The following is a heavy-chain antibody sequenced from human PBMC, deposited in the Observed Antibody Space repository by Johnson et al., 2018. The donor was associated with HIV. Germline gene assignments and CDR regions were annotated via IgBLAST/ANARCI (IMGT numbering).Heavy chain of an antibody. CDR2: ISYDGSNK. CDR1: GFTFSSYA. J-gene: IGHJ3*02. V-gene: IGHV3-30-3*01. CDR3: ARAHDAFDI. Sequence: QMLLVESGGGLVQPGRSLRLSCAASGFTFSSYAMHWVRQAPGKGLEWVAVISYDGSNKYYADSVKGRFTISRDNSKNTLYLQMNSLRAEDTAVYYCARAHDAFDIWGQGTMVTVSS.